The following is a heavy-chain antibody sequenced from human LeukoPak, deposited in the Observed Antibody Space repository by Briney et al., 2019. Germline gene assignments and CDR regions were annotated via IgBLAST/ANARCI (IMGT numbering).Heavy chain of an antibody. J-gene: IGHJ3*02. CDR2: ISGSGVST. Sequence: PEGSLRLSCAASGFTFSSYAMTWVRQTPGKGLEWVSAISGSGVSTYYTDSVKGRFTISRDNSKNTLSLQMNSLRADDTAVYYCAKGDSSGWYMAFDIWGQGTMVTVSS. D-gene: IGHD6-19*01. CDR3: AKGDSSGWYMAFDI. V-gene: IGHV3-23*01. CDR1: GFTFSSYA.